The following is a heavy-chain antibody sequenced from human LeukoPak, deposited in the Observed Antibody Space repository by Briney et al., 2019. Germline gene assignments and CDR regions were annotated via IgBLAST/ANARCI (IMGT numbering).Heavy chain of an antibody. Sequence: GGSLRLSCAASGFTFSDYYMSWIRQAPGKGLEWISYINPSSATISYADSVKGRFTISRDNAKNTLYLQMNSLRADDTAFYYCARDRTFGRDGYYYYGLDVWGQGTTVTVSS. D-gene: IGHD2-21*02. V-gene: IGHV3-11*01. CDR3: ARDRTFGRDGYYYYGLDV. J-gene: IGHJ6*02. CDR1: GFTFSDYY. CDR2: INPSSATI.